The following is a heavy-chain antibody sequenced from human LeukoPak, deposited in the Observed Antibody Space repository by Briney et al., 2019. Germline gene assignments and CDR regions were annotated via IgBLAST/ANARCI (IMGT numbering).Heavy chain of an antibody. CDR1: GFTFSSYA. D-gene: IGHD1-26*01. V-gene: IGHV3-30-3*01. CDR3: AREGLGSYYGPRPFDY. J-gene: IGHJ4*02. CDR2: ISYDGSNK. Sequence: GGSLRLSCAASGFTFSSYAMHWVRQAPGKGLEWVAVISYDGSNKCYADSVKGRFTISRDNSKNTLYLQMNSLRAEDTAVYYCAREGLGSYYGPRPFDYWGQGTLVTVSS.